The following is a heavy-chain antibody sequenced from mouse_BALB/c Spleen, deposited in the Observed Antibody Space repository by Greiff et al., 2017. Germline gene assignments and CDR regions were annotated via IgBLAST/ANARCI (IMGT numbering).Heavy chain of an antibody. CDR3: ARDLYYRYDGYAMDY. V-gene: IGHV5-4*02. J-gene: IGHJ4*01. D-gene: IGHD2-14*01. CDR1: GFTFSDYY. Sequence: EVQVVESGGGLVKPGGSLKLSCAASGFTFSDYYMYWVRQTPEKRLEWVATISDGGSYTYYPDSVKGRFTISRDNAKNNLYLQMSSLKSEDTAMYYCARDLYYRYDGYAMDYWGQGTSVTVSS. CDR2: ISDGGSYT.